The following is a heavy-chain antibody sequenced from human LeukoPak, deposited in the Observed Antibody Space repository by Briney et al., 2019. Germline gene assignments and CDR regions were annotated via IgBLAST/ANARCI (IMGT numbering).Heavy chain of an antibody. J-gene: IGHJ5*02. CDR2: IIPIFGTA. CDR1: GGTFSSYA. CDR3: ARGRPHSSPLGYNWFDP. V-gene: IGHV1-69*05. Sequence: SVKVSCKASGGTFSSYAISWVRQAPGQGLEWMGGIIPIFGTANYAQKFQGRVTITTDESTSTAYMELSSLRSEDTAVYYCARGRPHSSPLGYNWFDPWGQGTLVTVSS.